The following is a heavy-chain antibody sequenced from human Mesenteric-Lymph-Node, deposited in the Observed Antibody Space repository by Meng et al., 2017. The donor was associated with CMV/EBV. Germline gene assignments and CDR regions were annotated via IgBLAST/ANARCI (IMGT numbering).Heavy chain of an antibody. CDR2: IIPILGIA. Sequence: YANSWGRQAPGQGLEWMGRIIPILGIANYAQKFQGRVTITADKSTSTAYMELSSLRSEDTAVYYCARDRSINYYGSGSYYQGGFDYWGQGTLVTVSS. CDR1: YA. CDR3: ARDRSINYYGSGSYYQGGFDY. J-gene: IGHJ4*02. D-gene: IGHD3-10*01. V-gene: IGHV1-69*04.